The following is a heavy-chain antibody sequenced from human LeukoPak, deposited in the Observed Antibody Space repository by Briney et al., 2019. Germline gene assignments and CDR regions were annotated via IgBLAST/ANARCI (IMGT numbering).Heavy chain of an antibody. Sequence: SETLSLTCTVSGGSISSGGYSWSWIRQPPGKGLEWIGYIYHSGSTYYNPSLKSRVTISVDRSKNQFSLKLSSVTAADTAVYYCARGPYYYDTLRGFDYWGQGTLVTVSS. CDR1: GGSISSGGYS. J-gene: IGHJ4*02. V-gene: IGHV4-30-2*01. CDR3: ARGPYYYDTLRGFDY. CDR2: IYHSGST. D-gene: IGHD3-22*01.